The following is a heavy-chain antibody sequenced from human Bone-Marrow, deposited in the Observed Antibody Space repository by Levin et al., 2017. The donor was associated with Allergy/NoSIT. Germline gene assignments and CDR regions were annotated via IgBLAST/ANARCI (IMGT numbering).Heavy chain of an antibody. CDR2: ISDSENT. CDR1: GDFIGRSRFY. CDR3: ARHGLGGELLAGFDS. V-gene: IGHV4-39*01. Sequence: SETLSLTCSVSGDFIGRSRFYWAWVRQSPGKGLEWIATISDSENTFYNPSLKSRVTISVDKSKNQFSLKVNSAAAADTAVYYCARHGLGGELLAGFDSWGQGTLVTVSS. J-gene: IGHJ4*02. D-gene: IGHD3-16*01.